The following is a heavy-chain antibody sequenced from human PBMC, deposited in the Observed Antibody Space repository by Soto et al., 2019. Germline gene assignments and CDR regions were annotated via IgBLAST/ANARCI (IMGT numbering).Heavy chain of an antibody. J-gene: IGHJ5*02. Sequence: SQTLSLTCAISGDSVSSNSAAWNWIRQSPSRGLEWLERTYYRSKWYNDYAVSVKSRITINPDTSKNQFSLQLNSVTPEDTAVYYCARARYTITIFGVVIPGWFDPWGQGTLVTVSS. CDR3: ARARYTITIFGVVIPGWFDP. CDR2: TYYRSKWYN. D-gene: IGHD3-3*01. CDR1: GDSVSSNSAA. V-gene: IGHV6-1*01.